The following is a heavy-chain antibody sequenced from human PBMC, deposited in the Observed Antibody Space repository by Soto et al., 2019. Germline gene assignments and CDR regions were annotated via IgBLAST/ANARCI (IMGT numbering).Heavy chain of an antibody. J-gene: IGHJ3*02. Sequence: ASVKVSCKASGGTVSSYTISWVRQAPGQGLEWMGRIIPILGIANYAQKFQGRVTITADKSTSTAYMELSSLRSEDTAVYYCARGSSSSWNTDRNHDAFDIWGQGTMVTVSS. V-gene: IGHV1-69*02. CDR1: GGTVSSYT. CDR2: IIPILGIA. D-gene: IGHD6-13*01. CDR3: ARGSSSSWNTDRNHDAFDI.